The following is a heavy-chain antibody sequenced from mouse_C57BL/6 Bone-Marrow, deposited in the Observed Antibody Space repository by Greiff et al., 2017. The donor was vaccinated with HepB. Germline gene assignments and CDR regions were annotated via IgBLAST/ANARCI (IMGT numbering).Heavy chain of an antibody. CDR2: IYPGSGNT. CDR1: GYTFTDYY. CDR3: ARDYDRVYFDY. D-gene: IGHD2-4*01. J-gene: IGHJ2*01. Sequence: QVQLKESGAELVRPGASVKLSCKASGYTFTDYYINWVKQRPGQGLEWIARIYPGSGNTYYNEKFKGKATLTAEKSSSTAYMQLSSLTSEDSAVYFCARDYDRVYFDYWGQGTTLTVSS. V-gene: IGHV1-76*01.